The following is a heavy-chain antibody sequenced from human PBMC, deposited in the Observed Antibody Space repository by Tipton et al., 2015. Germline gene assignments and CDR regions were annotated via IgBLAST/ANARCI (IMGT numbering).Heavy chain of an antibody. V-gene: IGHV4-39*01. J-gene: IGHJ4*02. CDR2: IYYSGST. CDR3: ARPSLPHDRGDYYFQS. Sequence: TLSLTCTVSGGSISSSSYYWGWIRQPPGKGLEWIGSIYYSGSTYYNPSLKSRVTISVDTSTNQFSLKLSSVTAADTAVYYCARPSLPHDRGDYYFQSWGQGSLVTVSS. CDR1: GGSISSSSYY. D-gene: IGHD2-21*02.